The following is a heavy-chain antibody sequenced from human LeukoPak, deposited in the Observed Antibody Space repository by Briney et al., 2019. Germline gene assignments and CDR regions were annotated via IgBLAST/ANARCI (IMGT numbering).Heavy chain of an antibody. D-gene: IGHD6-19*01. J-gene: IGHJ3*02. V-gene: IGHV5-51*01. CDR3: ASGYSSGWFAFDI. CDR1: GYRFTGYW. Sequence: GESLKISCKGSGYRFTGYWIGWVRHMPGKGLQWLGIINPGDSETRYSPSFQGQVTISADKSISTAYLQWSSLKASDTAMYYCASGYSSGWFAFDIWGQGTMVTVSS. CDR2: INPGDSET.